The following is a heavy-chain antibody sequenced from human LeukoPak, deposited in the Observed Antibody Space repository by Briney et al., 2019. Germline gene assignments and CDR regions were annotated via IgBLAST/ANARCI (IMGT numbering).Heavy chain of an antibody. V-gene: IGHV3-21*01. CDR1: GFTFSSYS. J-gene: IGHJ4*02. D-gene: IGHD1-26*01. CDR2: ISSSSSYI. Sequence: PGGSLRLSCAASGFTFSSYSMNWVRQAPGKGLEWVSSISSSSSYIYYADSVKGRFTISRDNAKNSLYPQMNSLRAEDTAVYYCARDSEGALGFDYWGQGTLVTVSS. CDR3: ARDSEGALGFDY.